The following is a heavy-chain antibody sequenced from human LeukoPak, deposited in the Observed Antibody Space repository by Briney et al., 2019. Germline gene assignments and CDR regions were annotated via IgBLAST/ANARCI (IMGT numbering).Heavy chain of an antibody. V-gene: IGHV3-7*01. Sequence: PGGSLRLSCAASGFTFSEYAMTWVRQAPGKGLEWVANIKQDGSEKYYVDSVKGRFTISRDNAKNSLYLQMNSLRAEDTAVYYCAKPRGSYCSGGSCYPIDYWGQGTLVTVSS. CDR2: IKQDGSEK. CDR3: AKPRGSYCSGGSCYPIDY. D-gene: IGHD2-15*01. CDR1: GFTFSEYA. J-gene: IGHJ4*02.